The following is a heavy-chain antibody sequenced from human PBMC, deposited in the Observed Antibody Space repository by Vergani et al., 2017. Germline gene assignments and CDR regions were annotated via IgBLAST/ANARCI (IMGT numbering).Heavy chain of an antibody. CDR2: IYYSGST. V-gene: IGHV4-61*01. D-gene: IGHD2-2*02. CDR1: GYSISSGYY. Sequence: QVQLPESGPGLVKPSETLSLTCAVSGYSISSGYYWSWIRPPPGKGLEWIGYIYYSGSTNYNPSLKSRVTISVDTSKNQFSRKLSSVTAADTAVYYCAGGYCSSTSCYIDYMDVWGKGTTVTVSS. J-gene: IGHJ6*03. CDR3: AGGYCSSTSCYIDYMDV.